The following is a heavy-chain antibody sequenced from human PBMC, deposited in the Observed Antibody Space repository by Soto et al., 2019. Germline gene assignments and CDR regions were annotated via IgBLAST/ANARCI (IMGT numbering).Heavy chain of an antibody. D-gene: IGHD1-1*01. CDR3: AAQLDI. J-gene: IGHJ3*02. Sequence: DVQLVESGGGLVQPGRSLRLSCAASGFTFDDYAMQWVRQAPGKGLEWVSGISWNSGSIGYADSVKGRFSISRDNAKNSLYLQMNSLRAEDTALYYCAAQLDIWGQGTMVTVSS. CDR1: GFTFDDYA. V-gene: IGHV3-9*01. CDR2: ISWNSGSI.